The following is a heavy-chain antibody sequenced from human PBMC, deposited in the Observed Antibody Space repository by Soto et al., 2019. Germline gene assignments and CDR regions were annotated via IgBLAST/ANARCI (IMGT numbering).Heavy chain of an antibody. CDR3: ARDGVLRGGYYFDC. Sequence: QVQLQESGPGLVKPSETLSLTCTVSGGAISRYYWSWIRQPAGKGLEWIGRIYTSGSTNYNPSLKSRVTMSVDTSKNQFALKLSSVTAADTAVYYCARDGVLRGGYYFDCWCQGTLVTVSS. J-gene: IGHJ4*02. CDR1: GGAISRYY. D-gene: IGHD4-17*01. V-gene: IGHV4-4*07. CDR2: IYTSGST.